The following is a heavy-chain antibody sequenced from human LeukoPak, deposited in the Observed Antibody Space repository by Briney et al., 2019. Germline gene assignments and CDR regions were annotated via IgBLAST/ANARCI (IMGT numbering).Heavy chain of an antibody. CDR1: GFTFSNYR. D-gene: IGHD1-1*01. J-gene: IGHJ4*02. V-gene: IGHV3-7*01. CDR2: MDPTGSQK. Sequence: GGSLRLSCAASGFTFSNYRMNWVRQAPGKGLEWVANMDPTGSQKRYVDSVRGRFTISKDNPGASLYLDMHSLRAEDTAIYYCAIWTSGNYWGQGTLVTVSS. CDR3: AIWTSGNY.